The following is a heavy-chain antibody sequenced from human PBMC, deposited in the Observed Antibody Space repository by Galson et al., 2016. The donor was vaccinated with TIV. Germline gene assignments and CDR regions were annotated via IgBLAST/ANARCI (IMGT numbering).Heavy chain of an antibody. CDR3: ARGVSTGSGWLDP. V-gene: IGHV5-10-1*01. D-gene: IGHD5/OR15-5a*01. CDR2: IDPTDSYT. CDR1: GYSFTNYW. Sequence: QSGAEVKKPGESLTISCKGSGYSFTNYWINWVRQMPGKGLEWMGRIDPTDSYTNYSPSFEGHVTISADKSISTAFLQWSSLKASDTAIYFCARGVSTGSGWLDPWGQGIKVTVSS. J-gene: IGHJ5*02.